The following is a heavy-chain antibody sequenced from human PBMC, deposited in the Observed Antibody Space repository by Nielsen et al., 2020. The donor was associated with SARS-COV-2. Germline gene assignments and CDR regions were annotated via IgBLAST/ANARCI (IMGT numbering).Heavy chain of an antibody. Sequence: ASVKVSCKASGYTFSDYCVHWVRQAPGQGLEWMGRIWPNSGSTSYAQKFQGRVTMTRDTSTSTVYMELSSLRSDDTAVYYCARDSSGTYRRVDYWGQGTLVTASS. CDR3: ARDSSGTYRRVDY. CDR1: GYTFSDYC. V-gene: IGHV1-2*06. CDR2: IWPNSGST. J-gene: IGHJ4*02. D-gene: IGHD3-22*01.